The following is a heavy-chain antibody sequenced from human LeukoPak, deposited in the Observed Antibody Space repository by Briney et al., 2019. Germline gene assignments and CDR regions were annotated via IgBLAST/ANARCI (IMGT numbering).Heavy chain of an antibody. J-gene: IGHJ4*02. CDR2: IYTSGST. Sequence: PSETLSLTCTVSGGSISSYYWSWIRQPAGKGLEWIGRIYTSGSTNYNPSLKSRVAMSVDTSKNQFSQKLSSVPATDTAVDYCASDLSLYYYDSSAPEYYFDYWGQGTLVTVSS. D-gene: IGHD3-22*01. CDR1: GGSISSYY. CDR3: ASDLSLYYYDSSAPEYYFDY. V-gene: IGHV4-4*07.